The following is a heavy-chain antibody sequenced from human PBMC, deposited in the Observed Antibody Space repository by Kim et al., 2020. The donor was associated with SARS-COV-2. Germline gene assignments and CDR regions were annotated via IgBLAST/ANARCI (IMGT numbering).Heavy chain of an antibody. CDR1: GFSLSNYA. J-gene: IGHJ3*01. CDR3: AKDGSFRGWTTRYAFDV. D-gene: IGHD3-10*01. Sequence: GGSLRLSCAAPGFSLSNYAMSWVRQAPGKGLEWVSTISDSGDSTYYADSVKGRFTVSRDNSKNTIYVQMNSLRADDTALYYCAKDGSFRGWTTRYAFDVWGQGTMVTVSS. CDR2: ISDSGDST. V-gene: IGHV3-23*01.